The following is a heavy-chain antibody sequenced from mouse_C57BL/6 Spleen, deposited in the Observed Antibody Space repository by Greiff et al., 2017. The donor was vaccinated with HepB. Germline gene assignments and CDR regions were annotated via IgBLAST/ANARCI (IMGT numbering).Heavy chain of an antibody. V-gene: IGHV1-80*01. CDR3: ARDSSGYVRFAY. CDR2: IYPGDGDT. D-gene: IGHD3-2*02. CDR1: GYAFSSYW. Sequence: VKLLESGAELVKPGASVKISCKASGYAFSSYWMNWVKQRPGKGLEWIGQIYPGDGDTNYNGKFKGKATLTADKSSSTAYMQLSSLTSEDSAVYFCARDSSGYVRFAYWGQGTLVTVSA. J-gene: IGHJ3*01.